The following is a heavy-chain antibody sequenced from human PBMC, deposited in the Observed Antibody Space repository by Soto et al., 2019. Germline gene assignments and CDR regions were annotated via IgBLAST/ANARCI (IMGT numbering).Heavy chain of an antibody. D-gene: IGHD3-22*01. V-gene: IGHV4-59*01. Sequence: SETLSLTCTVSGGSISSYYWSWIRQPPGKGLEWIGYIYYSGSTNYNPSLKSRVTISVDTSKNQFSLKLSSVTAADTAVYYCARVVTGRTYYYDSSGYYFDYWGQGTLVTVSS. CDR1: GGSISSYY. CDR3: ARVVTGRTYYYDSSGYYFDY. CDR2: IYYSGST. J-gene: IGHJ4*02.